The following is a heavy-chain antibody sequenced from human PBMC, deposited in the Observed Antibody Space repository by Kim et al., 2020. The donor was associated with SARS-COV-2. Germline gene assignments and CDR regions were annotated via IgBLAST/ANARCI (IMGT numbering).Heavy chain of an antibody. V-gene: IGHV4-39*01. CDR3: ARLHRYSSGWVDY. Sequence: SETLSLTCTVSGGSISSSSYYWGWIRQPPGKGLEWIGSIYYSGSTYYNPSLKSRVTISVDTSKNQFSLKLSSVTAADTAVYYCARLHRYSSGWVDYWGQGTLVTVSS. D-gene: IGHD6-19*01. J-gene: IGHJ4*02. CDR1: GGSISSSSYY. CDR2: IYYSGST.